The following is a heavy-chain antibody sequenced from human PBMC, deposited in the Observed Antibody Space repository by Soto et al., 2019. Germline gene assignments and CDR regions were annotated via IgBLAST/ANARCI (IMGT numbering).Heavy chain of an antibody. CDR1: GFTFRNYG. CDR3: ARLRGSGSYTVDY. CDR2: IWYDGNNK. J-gene: IGHJ4*02. D-gene: IGHD3-10*01. V-gene: IGHV3-33*01. Sequence: QVHLVESGGGVVQPGRSVRLSCAASGFTFRNYGMHWVRLAPGKGLEWVALIWYDGNNKYYADSLKGRFSISRDNSNNMLYLQMNSLRAEDTAVYYCARLRGSGSYTVDYWGQGTLVTVSS.